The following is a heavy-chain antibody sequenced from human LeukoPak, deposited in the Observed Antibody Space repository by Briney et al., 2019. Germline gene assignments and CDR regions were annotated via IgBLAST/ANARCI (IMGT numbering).Heavy chain of an antibody. V-gene: IGHV3-66*02. CDR2: ICSGGST. Sequence: GGSLRLSCAASGFTVSSNYMSWVRQAPGKGLEWVSVICSGGSTYYTDSVKGRFAISRDNSKNTLYLQMNCLRAEDTAVYYCASALNSNYGPLTGWGQGTLVTVSS. D-gene: IGHD4-11*01. CDR1: GFTVSSNY. CDR3: ASALNSNYGPLTG. J-gene: IGHJ4*02.